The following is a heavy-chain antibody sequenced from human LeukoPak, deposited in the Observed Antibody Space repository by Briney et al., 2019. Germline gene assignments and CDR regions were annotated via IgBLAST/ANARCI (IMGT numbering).Heavy chain of an antibody. D-gene: IGHD2-15*01. CDR2: IYTSGST. Sequence: SETLSLTCTVSGDSISSYYWSWLRQPAGKGLEWIGRIYTSGSTNYNPSLKSRVTMSVDTSKNQFSLKLSSVTAADTAVYYCAREEGIRIYYYYGMDVWGQGTTVTVSS. CDR1: GDSISSYY. CDR3: AREEGIRIYYYYGMDV. J-gene: IGHJ6*02. V-gene: IGHV4-4*07.